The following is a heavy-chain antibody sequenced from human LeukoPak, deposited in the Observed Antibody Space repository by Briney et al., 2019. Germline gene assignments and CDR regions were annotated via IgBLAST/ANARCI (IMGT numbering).Heavy chain of an antibody. CDR2: INHSGRT. V-gene: IGHV4-34*01. CDR3: ARDGGSNNYWFDP. J-gene: IGHJ5*02. Sequence: SGTLSLTCTVYGGSFSVYYWIWIRQPPGKGLEWIGEINHSGRTNYNPSLKSRVTISVDTSKNEFSLKLSSVTAADTAVYYCARDGGSNNYWFDPWGQGTLVTVSS. CDR1: GGSFSVYY. D-gene: IGHD4-23*01.